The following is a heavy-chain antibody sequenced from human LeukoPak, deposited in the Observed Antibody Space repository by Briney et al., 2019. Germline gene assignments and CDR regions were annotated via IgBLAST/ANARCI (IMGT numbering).Heavy chain of an antibody. CDR1: GFTVSSNY. D-gene: IGHD3-22*01. CDR3: ARGSPYYYETSGYITA. Sequence: GGSLRLSCAASGFTVSSNYMSWVRQAPRKGLEWVSGIYSGDSTYYADSVKGRFTISRDNAENTVYLQMESLRVEDTAVYYCARGSPYYYETSGYITAWGQGTLVTVSS. V-gene: IGHV3-53*01. CDR2: IYSGDST. J-gene: IGHJ5*02.